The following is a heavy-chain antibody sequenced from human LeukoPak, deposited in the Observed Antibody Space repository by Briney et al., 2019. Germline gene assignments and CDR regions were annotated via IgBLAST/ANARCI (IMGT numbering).Heavy chain of an antibody. CDR3: ARLGGDYVLYYFDY. J-gene: IGHJ4*02. V-gene: IGHV4-34*01. CDR1: GGSFSGYY. Sequence: PSETLSLTCAVYGGSFSGYYWSWIRQPPGKGLEWIGEINHSGSTNYNPSLKSRVTISVDTSKNQFSLKLSSVTAADTAVYYCARLGGDYVLYYFDYWGQGTLVTVSS. D-gene: IGHD4-17*01. CDR2: INHSGST.